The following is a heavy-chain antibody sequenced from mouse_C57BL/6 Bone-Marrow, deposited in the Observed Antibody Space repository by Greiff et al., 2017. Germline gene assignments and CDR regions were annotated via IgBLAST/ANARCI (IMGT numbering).Heavy chain of an antibody. J-gene: IGHJ4*01. Sequence: EVKLVESGGGLVKPGGSLTLSCAASGFTFSSYTMSWVRQTPEKRLEWVATISGGGGNTYYPDSVKGRFTISRDNAKNTLYLQMSSLRSEDTALYYCAREDTTVPLYYAMDYWGQGTSVTVSS. CDR1: GFTFSSYT. CDR2: ISGGGGNT. D-gene: IGHD1-1*01. V-gene: IGHV5-9*01. CDR3: AREDTTVPLYYAMDY.